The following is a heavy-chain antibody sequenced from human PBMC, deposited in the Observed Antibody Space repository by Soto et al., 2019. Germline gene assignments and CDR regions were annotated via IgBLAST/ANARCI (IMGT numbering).Heavy chain of an antibody. CDR1: GFTFNNYA. D-gene: IGHD2-21*01. CDR3: ATDHVLAMSQRRGFNM. Sequence: QALLAESGGGVVQPGTSLRLSCAASGFTFNNYALHWVRQAPGKGLEWMALISHDGTIRSYADSVQGRFTISRDNSGNTLFLQMSSLRSDDTAIYYCATDHVLAMSQRRGFNMWGRGTMVTVSS. V-gene: IGHV3-30-3*01. CDR2: ISHDGTIR. J-gene: IGHJ3*02.